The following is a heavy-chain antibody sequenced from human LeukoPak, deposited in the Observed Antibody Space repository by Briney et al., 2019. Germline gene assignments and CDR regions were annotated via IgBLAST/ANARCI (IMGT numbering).Heavy chain of an antibody. J-gene: IGHJ4*02. Sequence: SETLSLTCTVSGGSNSSSSYYWGWIRQPPGKGLEWIGSIYYSGSTYYNPSLKSRVTISVDTSKNQFSLKLSSVTAADTAVYYCVKFGTRTRGYFDYWGQGTLVTVSS. CDR1: GGSNSSSSYY. V-gene: IGHV4-39*01. D-gene: IGHD3/OR15-3a*01. CDR2: IYYSGST. CDR3: VKFGTRTRGYFDY.